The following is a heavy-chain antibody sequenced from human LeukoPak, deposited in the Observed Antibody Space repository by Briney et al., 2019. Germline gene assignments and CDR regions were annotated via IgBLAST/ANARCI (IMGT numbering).Heavy chain of an antibody. J-gene: IGHJ5*02. CDR2: IIPIFGTA. CDR3: ASGTGSYRRNWFDP. CDR1: GGTFSSYA. D-gene: IGHD3-16*02. V-gene: IGHV1-69*13. Sequence: VASVKVSCKASGGTFSSYAISWVRQAPGQGLEWMGGIIPIFGTANYAQKFQGRVTITADESTNTAYMELSSLRSEDTAVYYCASGTGSYRRNWFDPWGQGTLVTVSS.